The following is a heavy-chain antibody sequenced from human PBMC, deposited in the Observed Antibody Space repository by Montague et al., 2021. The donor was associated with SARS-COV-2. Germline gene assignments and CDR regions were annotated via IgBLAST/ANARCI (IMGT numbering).Heavy chain of an antibody. Sequence: SETLSLTCTVSGGSISSSNYYWGRIRQPPGKGLEWIGSIYYSGSTYYNPSLKSRVTISVDTSKNQFSLKLSSVTAADAAVYYCARDGGTVTTFLGVGYLRGVLDWFDPWGQGTLVTVSS. CDR3: ARDGGTVTTFLGVGYLRGVLDWFDP. V-gene: IGHV4-39*07. J-gene: IGHJ5*02. CDR1: GGSISSSNYY. CDR2: IYYSGST. D-gene: IGHD4-17*01.